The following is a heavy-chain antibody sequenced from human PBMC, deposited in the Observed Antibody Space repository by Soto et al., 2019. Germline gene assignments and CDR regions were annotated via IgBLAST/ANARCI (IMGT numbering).Heavy chain of an antibody. Sequence: QVQLQESGPGLVKPSQTLSLTCTVTGGSISSGGYYWSWIRQHPGKGLEWIGYIYYSGSTYYNPSLKSRVTLSVDTSKNQFSLKLSSVTAADTAVYYCAREGGIVGATAADYWGQGTLVTVSS. J-gene: IGHJ4*02. V-gene: IGHV4-31*03. CDR2: IYYSGST. CDR3: AREGGIVGATAADY. CDR1: GGSISSGGYY. D-gene: IGHD1-26*01.